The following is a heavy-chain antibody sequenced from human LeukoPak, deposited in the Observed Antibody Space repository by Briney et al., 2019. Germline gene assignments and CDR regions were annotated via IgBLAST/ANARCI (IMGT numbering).Heavy chain of an antibody. V-gene: IGHV3-21*01. J-gene: IGHJ4*02. CDR3: ARDSTSSDSSSSRLFDY. Sequence: GGSLRLSCAASGFTFNIYNMNWVRQAPGKGLEWVSSISSSSSYIYYADSVKGRFTISRDNAKNSLYLQMNSLKAEDTAVYYCARDSTSSDSSSSRLFDYWGQVTLVTVSS. CDR2: ISSSSSYI. CDR1: GFTFNIYN. D-gene: IGHD6-6*01.